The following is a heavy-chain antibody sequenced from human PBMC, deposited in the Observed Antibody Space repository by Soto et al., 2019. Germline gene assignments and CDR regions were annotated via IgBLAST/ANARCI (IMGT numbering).Heavy chain of an antibody. D-gene: IGHD4-17*01. CDR3: AKEGISTVTTFFDY. J-gene: IGHJ4*02. Sequence: QVQLVESGGGVVQPGRSLRLSCAASGFTFSSYGMHWVRQAPGKGLEWVAVISYDGSNKYHADSVKGRFTISRDNSKNTLYLQMNSLRAEDTAVYYCAKEGISTVTTFFDYWGQGTLVTVSS. V-gene: IGHV3-30*18. CDR2: ISYDGSNK. CDR1: GFTFSSYG.